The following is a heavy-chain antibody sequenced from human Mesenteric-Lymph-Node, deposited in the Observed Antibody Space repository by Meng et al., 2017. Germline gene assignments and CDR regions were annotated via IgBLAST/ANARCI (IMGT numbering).Heavy chain of an antibody. Sequence: GESLKISCAASGFTFSSYAMHWVRQAPGKGLEWVAVISYDGSNKYYADSVKGRFTISRDNSKNTLYLQMNSLRAEDTAVYYCARDQYYYGSGSYYLDYWGQGTLVTVSS. J-gene: IGHJ4*02. CDR1: GFTFSSYA. D-gene: IGHD3-10*01. V-gene: IGHV3-30*01. CDR3: ARDQYYYGSGSYYLDY. CDR2: ISYDGSNK.